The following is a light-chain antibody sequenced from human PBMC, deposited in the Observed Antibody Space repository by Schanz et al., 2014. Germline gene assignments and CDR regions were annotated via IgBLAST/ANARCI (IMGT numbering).Light chain of an antibody. CDR2: SDN. V-gene: IGLV1-44*01. J-gene: IGLJ3*02. Sequence: QSVLTQPPSASGTPGQRVTISCSGSSSNIGSNVVNWFRQLPGTAPKLLIYSDNQRPSGVPDRFSGSKSGSSASLAINGLQSEDEADYFCATWDDSLYVVFGGGTKLTVL. CDR1: SSNIGSNV. CDR3: ATWDDSLYVV.